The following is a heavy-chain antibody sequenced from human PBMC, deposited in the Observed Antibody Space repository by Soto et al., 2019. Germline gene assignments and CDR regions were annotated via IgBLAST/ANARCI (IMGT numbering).Heavy chain of an antibody. Sequence: SETQSLRWSVAGGSIGSYCWSWIRQPPGKGLEWIGYIYHSGSTYYNPSLKSRVTISVDRSKNQFSLKLSSVTASYTAVYYSARLDPRGAVYWGQRAPVPVSP. CDR1: GGSIGSYC. D-gene: IGHD3-10*01. CDR3: ARLDPRGAVY. CDR2: IYHSGST. V-gene: IGHV4-30-2*01. J-gene: IGHJ4*02.